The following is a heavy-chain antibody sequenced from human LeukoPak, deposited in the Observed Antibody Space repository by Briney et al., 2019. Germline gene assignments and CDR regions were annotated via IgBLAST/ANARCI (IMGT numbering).Heavy chain of an antibody. J-gene: IGHJ4*02. CDR1: GFTFSSYA. V-gene: IGHV3-30-3*01. Sequence: GGSLRLSCAASGFTFSSYAMHWVRQAPGKGLEWVAVISYDGSNKYYADSVKGRFTISRDNSKNTLYLQMNSLRAEDTAVYYCARDLYDYVWGSYRYSLPDCPDYWGQGTLVTVSS. CDR3: ARDLYDYVWGSYRYSLPDCPDY. D-gene: IGHD3-16*02. CDR2: ISYDGSNK.